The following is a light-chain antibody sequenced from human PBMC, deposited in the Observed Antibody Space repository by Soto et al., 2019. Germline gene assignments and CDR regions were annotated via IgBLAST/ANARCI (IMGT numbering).Light chain of an antibody. CDR1: SSDVGGYNY. V-gene: IGLV2-11*01. CDR3: CSYAGSYTEV. Sequence: QSALTQPRSVSGSPGQSVTISCTGTSSDVGGYNYVSWYQQHPGKAPKLMIYDVTKRPSGVPDRFSGSKSGNTASLTISGLQAEDEADYYCCSYAGSYTEVFGGGTQLTVL. J-gene: IGLJ2*01. CDR2: DVT.